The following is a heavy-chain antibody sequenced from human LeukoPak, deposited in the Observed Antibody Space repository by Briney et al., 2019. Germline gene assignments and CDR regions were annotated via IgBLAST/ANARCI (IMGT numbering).Heavy chain of an antibody. V-gene: IGHV3-21*01. Sequence: GGSLRLSCAASGFTFSSYSMNWVRQAPGKGLEWVSSISSSSSYTYYADSAKGRFTISRDNAKNSLYLQMNSLRAEDTAVYYCARGNYDSSGYYLDYRGQGTLVTVSS. CDR2: ISSSSSYT. D-gene: IGHD3-22*01. CDR3: ARGNYDSSGYYLDY. CDR1: GFTFSSYS. J-gene: IGHJ4*02.